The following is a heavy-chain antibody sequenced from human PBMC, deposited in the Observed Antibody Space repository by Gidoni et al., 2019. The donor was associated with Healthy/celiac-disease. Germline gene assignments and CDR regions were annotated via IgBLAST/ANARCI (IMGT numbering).Heavy chain of an antibody. D-gene: IGHD2-8*01. V-gene: IGHV4-34*01. CDR3: ARGLYEYDIVLMVYADYGMDV. CDR2: INHSGST. CDR1: GGSFSGFY. Sequence: QVQPQQWGAGLLKPSETLSLTCAVYGGSFSGFYWSWIRQPPGKGLEWIGEINHSGSTNYDPSLKSRVTISVDTSKNQFSLKLSSVTAADTAVYYCARGLYEYDIVLMVYADYGMDVWGQGTTVTVSS. J-gene: IGHJ6*02.